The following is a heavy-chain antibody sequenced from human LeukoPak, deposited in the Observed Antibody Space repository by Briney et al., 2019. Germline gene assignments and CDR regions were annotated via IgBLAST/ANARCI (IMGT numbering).Heavy chain of an antibody. Sequence: GGTLRLSCAASAFTFSSYGMHWVRQAPGKGLEWVAVISCDGSNKYYVDSVKGRFTISRDNSKNTLYLQMNSLRTEDTAVYYCAKDWGWLQLRYYFDYWGQGTLVTVSS. CDR2: ISCDGSNK. CDR3: AKDWGWLQLRYYFDY. CDR1: AFTFSSYG. J-gene: IGHJ4*02. V-gene: IGHV3-30*18. D-gene: IGHD5-24*01.